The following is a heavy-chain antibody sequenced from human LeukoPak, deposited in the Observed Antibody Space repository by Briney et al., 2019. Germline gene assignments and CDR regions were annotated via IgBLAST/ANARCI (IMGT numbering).Heavy chain of an antibody. V-gene: IGHV1-8*01. CDR3: AMLGDMILIRYYYMDV. D-gene: IGHD3/OR15-3a*01. Sequence: ASVKVSCKASGYTFTSYDINWVRQATGQGLEWMGWMNPNSGNTGYAQKFQGRVTMTRNTSISTAYMELSSLRSEDTAVYYCAMLGDMILIRYYYMDVWGKGTTVTISS. CDR1: GYTFTSYD. J-gene: IGHJ6*03. CDR2: MNPNSGNT.